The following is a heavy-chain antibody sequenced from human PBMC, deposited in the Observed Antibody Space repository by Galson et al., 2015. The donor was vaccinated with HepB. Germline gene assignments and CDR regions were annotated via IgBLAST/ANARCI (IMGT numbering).Heavy chain of an antibody. CDR1: GFTFSAYN. Sequence: SLRLSCAASGFTFSAYNMNWVRQAPGKGLEWVSYINGGGSTIYYADSVKGRFTISRDNVKNSLYLQINSLRDEDTAVYYCAAAFDVWGQGTMVTVSS. J-gene: IGHJ3*01. CDR3: AAAFDV. CDR2: INGGGSTI. V-gene: IGHV3-48*02.